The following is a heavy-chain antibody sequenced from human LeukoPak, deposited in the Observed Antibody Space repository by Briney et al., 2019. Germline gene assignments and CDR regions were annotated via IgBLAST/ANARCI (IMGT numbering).Heavy chain of an antibody. V-gene: IGHV4-4*07. J-gene: IGHJ6*02. Sequence: SETLSFTCTVSGGSISSYYWSWIRQPAGKGLEWIGRIYTSGSTNYNPSLKSRVTMSVDTSKNQFSLKLSSVTAADTGVYYCARSLRYYYYGMDVWGQGTTVTVSS. CDR1: GGSISSYY. D-gene: IGHD4/OR15-4a*01. CDR2: IYTSGST. CDR3: ARSLRYYYYGMDV.